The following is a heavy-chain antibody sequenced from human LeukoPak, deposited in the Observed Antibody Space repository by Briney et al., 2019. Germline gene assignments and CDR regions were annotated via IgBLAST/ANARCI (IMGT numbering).Heavy chain of an antibody. V-gene: IGHV3-48*02. D-gene: IGHD3-10*01. J-gene: IGHJ4*02. Sequence: GGSLRLSCAASGFTFSSYSMNWVRQAPGKGLEWVSYISSSSSTIYYADSVKGRFTISRDNAKNSLYLQMNSLRDEDTAVYYCARDSITMVRGVISPFDYWGQGTLVTVSS. CDR3: ARDSITMVRGVISPFDY. CDR2: ISSSSSTI. CDR1: GFTFSSYS.